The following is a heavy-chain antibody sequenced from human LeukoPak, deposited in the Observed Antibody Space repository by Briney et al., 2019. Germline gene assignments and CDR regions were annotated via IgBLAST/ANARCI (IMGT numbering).Heavy chain of an antibody. J-gene: IGHJ5*02. CDR3: AKDRDGVGPLGAFDP. D-gene: IGHD1-26*01. CDR2: ISSSSSYI. CDR1: GFSFSNYW. V-gene: IGHV3-21*01. Sequence: GGSLRLSCAASGFSFSNYWMRWIRQAPGKGLEWVSSISSSSSYIYYADSVKGRFTISRDNAKNSLYLQMNSLRAEDTAVYYCAKDRDGVGPLGAFDPWGQGTLVTVSS.